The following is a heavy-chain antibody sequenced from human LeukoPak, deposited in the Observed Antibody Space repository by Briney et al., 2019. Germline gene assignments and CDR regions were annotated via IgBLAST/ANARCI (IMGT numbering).Heavy chain of an antibody. CDR3: ARGNSGYYSYYFDY. V-gene: IGHV4-59*01. CDR2: IYYSGST. Sequence: PSETLSLTGTVSGGSISSYYWSWIRQPPGKGLEWIGYIYYSGSTNYNPSLKSRVTISVDTSKNQFSLKLSSVTAADTAVYYCARGNSGYYSYYFDYWGQGTLVTVSS. CDR1: GGSISSYY. D-gene: IGHD3-22*01. J-gene: IGHJ4*02.